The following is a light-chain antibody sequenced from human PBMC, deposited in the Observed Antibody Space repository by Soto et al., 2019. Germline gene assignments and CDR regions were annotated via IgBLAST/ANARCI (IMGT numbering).Light chain of an antibody. V-gene: IGKV3-20*01. J-gene: IGKJ5*01. CDR3: QQYGSSIT. CDR2: GAS. Sequence: EIRLKQSPGTLSLYPGERATLSCRASQSVSSSYLAWYQQKPGQAPRLLIYGASSRATGIPDRFSGSGSGTDFTLTISRLEPEDFAVYYCQQYGSSITFGQGTRLEIK. CDR1: QSVSSSY.